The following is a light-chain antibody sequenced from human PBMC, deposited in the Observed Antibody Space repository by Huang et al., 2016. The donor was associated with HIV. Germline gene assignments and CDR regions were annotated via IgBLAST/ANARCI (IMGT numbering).Light chain of an antibody. CDR3: QQRSNRPPLT. Sequence: IILTQSPATLSLAPGERATLSCRASQSVSSYLAWYQQKPGQAPRLLIYDASNRATGIPARFSGRWSGTDFTLTISSLEPEDFAVYYCQQRSNRPPLTFGGGTKVEIK. J-gene: IGKJ4*01. CDR2: DAS. V-gene: IGKV3-11*01. CDR1: QSVSSY.